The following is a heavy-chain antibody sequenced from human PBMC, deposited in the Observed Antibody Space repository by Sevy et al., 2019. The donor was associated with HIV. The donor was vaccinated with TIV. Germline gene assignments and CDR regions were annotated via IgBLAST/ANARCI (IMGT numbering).Heavy chain of an antibody. CDR3: ARDSGYSPYDYPGNY. D-gene: IGHD5-12*01. J-gene: IGHJ4*02. CDR2: ISYAGDTK. CDR1: GFNFRTHA. Sequence: GRSLRLSCAASGFNFRTHAMHWVRHAPGRGLEWVAVISYAGDTKYNTDSVKGRFTISRDNSKNTLFLQMNSLRPEDTAVYYCARDSGYSPYDYPGNYWGQGTLVTVSS. V-gene: IGHV3-30-3*01.